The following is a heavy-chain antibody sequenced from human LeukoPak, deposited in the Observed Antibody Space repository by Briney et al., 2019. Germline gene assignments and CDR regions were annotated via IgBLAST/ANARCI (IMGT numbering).Heavy chain of an antibody. Sequence: ASVKVSCKASGSTFSSYAISWVRQAPGQGLEWMGGIIPIFGTANYAQKFQGRVTITADESTSTAYMELSSLRSEDTAVYYCALGGGRGYVVDYWGQGTLDTVSS. D-gene: IGHD5-12*01. CDR2: IIPIFGTA. CDR1: GSTFSSYA. CDR3: ALGGGRGYVVDY. V-gene: IGHV1-69*13. J-gene: IGHJ4*02.